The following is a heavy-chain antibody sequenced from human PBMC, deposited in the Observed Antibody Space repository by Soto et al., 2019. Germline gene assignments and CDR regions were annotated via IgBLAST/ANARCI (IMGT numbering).Heavy chain of an antibody. CDR1: GFTFSSYG. CDR3: AKDRGGYCSGGSCYYYYYMDG. CDR2: ISYDGGNK. Sequence: QVQLVESGGGVVQPGSSLRLSCAGSGFTFSSYGMHWVRQAPGKGLEWVAVISYDGGNKYYADSVKGRFTIPRDNSKCPRYPRMIGLRAEDPAVYYCAKDRGGYCSGGSCYYYYYMDGWGKGTTVTVSS. D-gene: IGHD2-15*01. J-gene: IGHJ6*03. V-gene: IGHV3-30*18.